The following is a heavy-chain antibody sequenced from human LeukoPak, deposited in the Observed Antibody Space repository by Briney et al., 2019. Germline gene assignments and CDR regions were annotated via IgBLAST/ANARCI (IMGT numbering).Heavy chain of an antibody. CDR1: GYTFTSYC. CDR2: IIPIFGTP. D-gene: IGHD6-13*01. CDR3: ANRGGGGIGMGTLGSYDF. J-gene: IGHJ4*02. Sequence: SVKVSCKASGYTFTSYCISWVRQAPGQGLEWMGGIIPIFGTPNYAHNFQDRVTITADESTSTAYMELSALRSEDTAVYYCANRGGGGIGMGTLGSYDFWGQGTLVTVSS. V-gene: IGHV1-69*13.